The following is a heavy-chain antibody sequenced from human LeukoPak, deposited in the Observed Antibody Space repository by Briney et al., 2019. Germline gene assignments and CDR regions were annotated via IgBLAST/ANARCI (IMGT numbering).Heavy chain of an antibody. V-gene: IGHV3-21*01. Sequence: GGSLRLSCAASGFTFSSYSMNWVRQAPGKGLEWVSSISSSSSYRYYADSVKGRFTISRDNAKNSLYLQMNSLRAEDTAVYYCARGLRLYSGYDFLRYWGQGTLVTVSS. J-gene: IGHJ4*02. CDR3: ARGLRLYSGYDFLRY. CDR1: GFTFSSYS. D-gene: IGHD5-12*01. CDR2: ISSSSSYR.